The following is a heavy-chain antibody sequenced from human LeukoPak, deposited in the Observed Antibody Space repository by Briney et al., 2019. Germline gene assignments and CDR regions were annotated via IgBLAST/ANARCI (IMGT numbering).Heavy chain of an antibody. J-gene: IGHJ4*02. CDR1: GFAFSGYA. CDR2: ISGRGDKI. CDR3: AARVQNNAGPFYW. Sequence: GGSLRLSCAASGFAFSGYAMSWVRQAPGKGLEWVSGISGRGDKIYFADSVKGRFTISRDNSRNTLRLQMNSLRDEDTAVYYCAARVQNNAGPFYWWGQGTLASVSS. V-gene: IGHV3-23*01. D-gene: IGHD2/OR15-2a*01.